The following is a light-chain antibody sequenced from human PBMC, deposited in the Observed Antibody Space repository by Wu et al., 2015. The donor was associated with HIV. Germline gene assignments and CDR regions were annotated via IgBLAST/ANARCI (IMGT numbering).Light chain of an antibody. Sequence: IQLTQSPSSLSASIGDRVNITCRASQSISNWLAWYQQKPGKAPKLLIYKASNLESGVPSRFSGSGSGTEFTLTISSLQPDDFATFYCQQYKSYPITFGQGTRLEIK. CDR1: QSISNW. CDR3: QQYKSYPIT. J-gene: IGKJ5*01. V-gene: IGKV1-5*03. CDR2: KAS.